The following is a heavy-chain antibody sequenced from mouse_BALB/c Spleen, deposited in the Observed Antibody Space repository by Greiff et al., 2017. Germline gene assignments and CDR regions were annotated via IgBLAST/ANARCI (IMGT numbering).Heavy chain of an antibody. V-gene: IGHV1-87*01. CDR1: GYTFTSYW. J-gene: IGHJ2*01. CDR2: IYPGDGDT. Sequence: QVQLQQSGAELARPGASVKLSCKASGYTFTSYWMQWVKQRPGQGLEWIGAIYPGDGDTRYTQKFKGKATLTADKSSSTAYMQLSSLASEDSAVYYCARKLTGTSGFDYWGQGTTLTVSS. D-gene: IGHD4-1*01. CDR3: ARKLTGTSGFDY.